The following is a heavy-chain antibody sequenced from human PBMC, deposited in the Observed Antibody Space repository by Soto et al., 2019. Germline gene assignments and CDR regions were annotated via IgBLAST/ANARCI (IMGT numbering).Heavy chain of an antibody. Sequence: SETLSLTCAVYGGSFSGYYWSWIRQPPGKGLEWIGEINHSGSTNYNPSLKSRVTISVDTSKNQFSLKLSSVTAADTAVYSCARGGGIFGLVIIRDYWGEETLVTVSS. D-gene: IGHD3-3*01. CDR3: ARGGGIFGLVIIRDY. J-gene: IGHJ4*02. CDR2: INHSGST. V-gene: IGHV4-34*01. CDR1: GGSFSGYY.